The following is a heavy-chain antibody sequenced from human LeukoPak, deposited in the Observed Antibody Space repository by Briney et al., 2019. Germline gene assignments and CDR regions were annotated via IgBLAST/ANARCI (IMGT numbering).Heavy chain of an antibody. CDR2: IYTSGST. V-gene: IGHV4-4*07. CDR1: GGSISSYY. D-gene: IGHD2-15*01. CDR3: ARVDCSGGSCCSVGAFDI. Sequence: SETLSLTCTVSGGSISSYYWSWIRQPAGKGLEWIGRIYTSGSTNYNASLKSRVTMSVDTSKNQFSLKLSSVTAADTAVYYCARVDCSGGSCCSVGAFDIWGQGTMVTVSS. J-gene: IGHJ3*02.